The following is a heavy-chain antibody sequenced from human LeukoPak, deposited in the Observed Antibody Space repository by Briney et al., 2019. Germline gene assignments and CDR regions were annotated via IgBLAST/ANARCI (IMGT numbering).Heavy chain of an antibody. D-gene: IGHD3-3*01. Sequence: SETLSLTCTVSGGSISSYYWSWIRQPPGKGLEWIGYIYYSGSTNYNPPLQNRVTISVDTSKNQFSLKLSSVTAADTAVYYCARVSFWSGYPGYYYYYMDVWGKGTTVTVSS. CDR3: ARVSFWSGYPGYYYYYMDV. V-gene: IGHV4-59*01. J-gene: IGHJ6*03. CDR2: IYYSGST. CDR1: GGSISSYY.